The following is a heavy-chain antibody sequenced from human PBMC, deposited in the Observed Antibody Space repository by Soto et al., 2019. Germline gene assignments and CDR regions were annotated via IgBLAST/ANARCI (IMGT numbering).Heavy chain of an antibody. V-gene: IGHV3-7*05. D-gene: IGHD3-3*01. CDR1: GFTFSSNW. CDR2: IKEDGSEK. Sequence: EVQLVESGGGLVQPGGSLRLSCAASGFTFSSNWMVWVRQAPGKGLECVANIKEDGSEKHYVDSVWGRCTISRDNAKNLVYLQMHSPRAEDTAVYHCASGRFLTGMDVWGKGTTVTVSS. CDR3: ASGRFLTGMDV. J-gene: IGHJ6*04.